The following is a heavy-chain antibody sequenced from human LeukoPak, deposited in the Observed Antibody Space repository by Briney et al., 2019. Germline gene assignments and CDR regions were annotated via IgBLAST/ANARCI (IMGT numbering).Heavy chain of an antibody. CDR1: EFTVSRNY. V-gene: IGHV3-53*01. D-gene: IGHD5-24*01. CDR2: IFSNGDT. CDR3: TSDQMNY. J-gene: IGHJ4*02. Sequence: GGSLRLSCTASEFTVSRNYMLWVRQAPGKGLEWVSLIFSNGDTHYADSVKGRFTISRDTSKNTVSLQMNSLRVEDTAMYYCTSDQMNYWGQGTLVTVSS.